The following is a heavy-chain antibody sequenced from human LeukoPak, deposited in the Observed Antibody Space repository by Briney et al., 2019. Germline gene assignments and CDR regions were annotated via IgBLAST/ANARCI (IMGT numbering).Heavy chain of an antibody. CDR1: GYTFTSYD. Sequence: ASVKVSCKASGYTFTSYDINWVRQATGQGLEWMGWMNPNSGNTGYAQKFQGRVTTTRNTSISTAYMELSSLRSEDTAVYYCARESGSGSYYDYWGQGTLVTVSS. CDR3: ARESGSGSYYDY. D-gene: IGHD3-10*01. J-gene: IGHJ4*02. CDR2: MNPNSGNT. V-gene: IGHV1-8*01.